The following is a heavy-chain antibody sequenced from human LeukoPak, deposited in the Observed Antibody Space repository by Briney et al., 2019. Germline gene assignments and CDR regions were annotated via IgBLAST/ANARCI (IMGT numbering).Heavy chain of an antibody. D-gene: IGHD6-13*01. CDR1: GFTFSSYG. Sequence: GGSLRLSCAASGFTFSSYGMHWVRQAPGKGLEWVAVIWYDGSNKYYADSVKGRFTISRDNSKNTLYLQMYSLRAEDTAVYYCARDCLIAALGYYYGMDVWGQGTTVTVSS. CDR3: ARDCLIAALGYYYGMDV. CDR2: IWYDGSNK. J-gene: IGHJ6*02. V-gene: IGHV3-33*01.